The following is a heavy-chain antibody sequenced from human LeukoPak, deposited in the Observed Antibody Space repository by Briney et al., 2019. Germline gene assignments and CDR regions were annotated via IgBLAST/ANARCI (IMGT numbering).Heavy chain of an antibody. CDR3: ARHGRTTAGPEGWFDP. Sequence: SETLSLTCTVSGGSISSGDFYWSWIRQPPGKGLEWIGYIFNNGGTDYNPSLKSRVTISVDTSKNQFSLKLSSVTAADTAVYYCARHGRTTAGPEGWFDPWGQGTLVTVSS. J-gene: IGHJ5*02. CDR2: IFNNGGT. V-gene: IGHV4-30-4*01. CDR1: GGSISSGDFY. D-gene: IGHD1-7*01.